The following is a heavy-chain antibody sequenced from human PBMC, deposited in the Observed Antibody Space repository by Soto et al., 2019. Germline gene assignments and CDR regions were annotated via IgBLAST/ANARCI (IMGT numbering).Heavy chain of an antibody. Sequence: EVQLVESGGGLVQPGGSLRLSCAASGFTFSSYSMNWVRQAPGKGLEWVSYISSSSSTIYYADSVKGRFTISRDNAQNSLYLQMTSLRDEDTAVYYCAREGGNLNWFDPWGQGTLVTVSS. CDR1: GFTFSSYS. CDR3: AREGGNLNWFDP. J-gene: IGHJ5*02. CDR2: ISSSSSTI. V-gene: IGHV3-48*02. D-gene: IGHD1-26*01.